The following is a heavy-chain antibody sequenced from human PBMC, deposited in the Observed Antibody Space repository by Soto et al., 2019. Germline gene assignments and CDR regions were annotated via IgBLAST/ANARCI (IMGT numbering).Heavy chain of an antibody. CDR3: ARGRYGDY. CDR2: ISAHNGNT. J-gene: IGHJ4*02. V-gene: IGHV1-18*01. CDR1: GYAFTTYG. D-gene: IGHD1-1*01. Sequence: QVHLVQSGAEVKKPGASVKVSCKGSGYAFTTYGITWLRQAPGQGLEWMGWISAHNGNTNHAQKLQGRVTVTRDTSTSTAYMELRSLRSDDTAVYYCARGRYGDYWGQGALVTVSS.